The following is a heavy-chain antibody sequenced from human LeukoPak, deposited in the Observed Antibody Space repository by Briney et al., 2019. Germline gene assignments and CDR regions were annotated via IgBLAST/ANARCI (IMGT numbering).Heavy chain of an antibody. J-gene: IGHJ4*02. V-gene: IGHV1-2*02. CDR2: INPNSGGT. Sequence: ASVKVSCKASGYTFTGYYMHWVRQAPGQGLEWMGWINPNSGGTNYAQKFQGRVTMTRDTSISTAYMELSSLRSEDTAVYYCAADRYSSGWYGMVDYWGQGTLVTVSS. D-gene: IGHD6-19*01. CDR1: GYTFTGYY. CDR3: AADRYSSGWYGMVDY.